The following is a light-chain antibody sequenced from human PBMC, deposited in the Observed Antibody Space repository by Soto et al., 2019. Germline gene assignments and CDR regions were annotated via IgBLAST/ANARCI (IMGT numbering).Light chain of an antibody. CDR2: DAS. Sequence: DIQMTQSPSALSASVVDRVTITCRASQSIKTWLAWYQRKPGRAPNLLIYDASSLQSGVPSRFSGSGSGTEFTLTISSLQPDDSATYYCQQYESYSWTFGQGTKVE. CDR3: QQYESYSWT. J-gene: IGKJ1*01. V-gene: IGKV1-5*01. CDR1: QSIKTW.